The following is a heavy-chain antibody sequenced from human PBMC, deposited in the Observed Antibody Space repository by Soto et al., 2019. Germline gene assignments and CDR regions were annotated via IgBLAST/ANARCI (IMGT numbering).Heavy chain of an antibody. Sequence: QVQLQESGPGLVKPSGTLSLTCAVSGGSISSSNWWSWVRQPPGKGLEWIGEIYHSGSTNYNPSLNGRGTISVDKSNTQFSRKLSSVTAADTAVYYCAGEPIWFGELQYRYFDLWGRGTLVTVSS. CDR1: GGSISSSNW. D-gene: IGHD3-10*01. CDR2: IYHSGST. J-gene: IGHJ2*01. CDR3: AGEPIWFGELQYRYFDL. V-gene: IGHV4-4*02.